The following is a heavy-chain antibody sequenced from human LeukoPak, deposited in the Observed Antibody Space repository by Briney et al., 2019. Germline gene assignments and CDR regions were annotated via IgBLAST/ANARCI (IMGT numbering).Heavy chain of an antibody. CDR3: ARGVNRWGDLQLLSYYYYMDV. CDR2: TYYRSKWYN. V-gene: IGHV6-1*01. Sequence: SQTLSLTCAISGDSVSSNSAAWNWVRQSPSRGLEWLGRTYYRSKWYNDYAVSVKSRITINPDTSKNQFSLQLNSVTPEDTAVYYCARGVNRWGDLQLLSYYYYMDVWGKGTTVTVSS. D-gene: IGHD3-16*01. J-gene: IGHJ6*03. CDR1: GDSVSSNSAA.